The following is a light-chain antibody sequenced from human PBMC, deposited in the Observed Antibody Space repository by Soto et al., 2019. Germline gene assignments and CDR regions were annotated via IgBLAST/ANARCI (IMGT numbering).Light chain of an antibody. CDR2: EVS. J-gene: IGLJ2*01. Sequence: QSVLTQPPSASASPGQSVTISCTGTSSDVGGYNYVSWYQQHPGKAPKLMIYEVSKRPSGVPDRFSGSKSGNTASLTVSGLQAEDEADYYCSSYAGNNVVFGGGTQLTVL. V-gene: IGLV2-8*01. CDR1: SSDVGGYNY. CDR3: SSYAGNNVV.